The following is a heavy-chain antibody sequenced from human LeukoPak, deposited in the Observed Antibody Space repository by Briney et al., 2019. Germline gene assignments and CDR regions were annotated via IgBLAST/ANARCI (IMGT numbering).Heavy chain of an antibody. V-gene: IGHV4-4*07. CDR2: IHTSGST. J-gene: IGHJ6*03. CDR3: ARDQYYYGSGSLYMDV. Sequence: SETLSLTCTVSGVSISSYYWSWIRQPAGKGLEWIGRIHTSGSTKYNPSLKSRVTMSVDTSKNQFSLKLSSVTAADTAAHYCARDQYYYGSGSLYMDVWGEGTTVTISS. CDR1: GVSISSYY. D-gene: IGHD3-10*01.